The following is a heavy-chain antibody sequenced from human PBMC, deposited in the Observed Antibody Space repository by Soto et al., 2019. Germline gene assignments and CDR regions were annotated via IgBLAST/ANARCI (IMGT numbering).Heavy chain of an antibody. Sequence: QVYLVQSGAEVKKPGSSLKLSCKASGYTFTAFYMHWVRQAPGQGLEWLGLVNPGDDGTAYAQKFKGRITVASATSTSTVYMDVGSLTADDTAVYYCTREGGPESGRYRFDLWGQGTMVTVSS. V-gene: IGHV1-46*01. D-gene: IGHD1-26*01. CDR2: VNPGDDGT. CDR1: GYTFTAFY. J-gene: IGHJ3*01. CDR3: TREGGPESGRYRFDL.